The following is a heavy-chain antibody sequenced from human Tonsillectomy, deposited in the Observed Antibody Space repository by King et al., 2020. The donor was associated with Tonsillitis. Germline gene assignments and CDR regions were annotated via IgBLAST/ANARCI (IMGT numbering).Heavy chain of an antibody. CDR2: MNPNSGNT. CDR1: GYTFTSYD. V-gene: IGHV1-8*01. D-gene: IGHD3-22*01. CDR3: ARVSDSSCYYYFDY. Sequence: QLVQSGAEVKKPGASVKVSCKASGYTFTSYDINWVRQATGQGLEWMGWMNPNSGNTGYAQKFQGRVTTTRNTSISTAYMELSSLRSEDTAVYYCARVSDSSCYYYFDYWGQGTLVTVSS. J-gene: IGHJ4*02.